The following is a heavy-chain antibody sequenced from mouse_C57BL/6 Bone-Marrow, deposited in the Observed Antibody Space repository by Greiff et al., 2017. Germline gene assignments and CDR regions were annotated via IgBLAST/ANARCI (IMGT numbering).Heavy chain of an antibody. D-gene: IGHD2-12*01. CDR3: ARDYNYAMYY. CDR2: IYPGDGDT. V-gene: IGHV1-82*01. Sequence: VKLQESGPELVKPGASVKISCKASGYAFSSSWMNWVKQRPGKGLEWIGRIYPGDGDTNYNGKFKGKATLTADKSSSTAYMQLSSLTSADSAVYFCARDYNYAMYYWGQGTSVTVSS. CDR1: GYAFSSSW. J-gene: IGHJ4*01.